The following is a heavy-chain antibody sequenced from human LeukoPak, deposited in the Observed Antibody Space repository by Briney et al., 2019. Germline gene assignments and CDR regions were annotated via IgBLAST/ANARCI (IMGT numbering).Heavy chain of an antibody. CDR3: ASHGYFDL. V-gene: IGHV4-39*01. J-gene: IGHJ2*01. Sequence: SETLSLTCAVSGGSISSSSYYWGWIRQPPGKGLEWIGSIYYSGSTYYNPSLKSRVTISVDTSKNQFPLKLSSVTAADTAVYYCASHGYFDLWGRGTLVTVSS. CDR1: GGSISSSSYY. CDR2: IYYSGST.